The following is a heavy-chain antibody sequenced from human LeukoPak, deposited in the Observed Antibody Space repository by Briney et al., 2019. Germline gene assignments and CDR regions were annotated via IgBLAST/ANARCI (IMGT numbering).Heavy chain of an antibody. Sequence: GESLKISCAASGFTFSSYSMNWVRPAPGKGLEWVSSISSSSSYIYYADSVKGRFTISRDNAKNSLYLQMNSLRAEDTAVYYCARDQFGRYDFWSGYSSPFDYWGQGTLVTVSS. J-gene: IGHJ4*02. CDR1: GFTFSSYS. V-gene: IGHV3-21*01. CDR2: ISSSSSYI. CDR3: ARDQFGRYDFWSGYSSPFDY. D-gene: IGHD3-3*01.